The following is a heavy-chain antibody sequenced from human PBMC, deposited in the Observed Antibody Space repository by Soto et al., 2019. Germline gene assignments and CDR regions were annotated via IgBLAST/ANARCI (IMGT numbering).Heavy chain of an antibody. D-gene: IGHD1-1*01. CDR3: ARSPPRRYFGP. CDR1: GGSISSGGYS. CDR2: IYHSGST. J-gene: IGHJ5*02. Sequence: QLQLKESGSGLVKPSQTLSLTCAVSGGSISSGGYSWSWIRQPPGKGLEWIGYIYHSGSTYYNPSLKGRVTISVDRSKNQFSLKLNSVTAADTAVYYCARSPPRRYFGPWGQGTLVTVSS. V-gene: IGHV4-30-2*01.